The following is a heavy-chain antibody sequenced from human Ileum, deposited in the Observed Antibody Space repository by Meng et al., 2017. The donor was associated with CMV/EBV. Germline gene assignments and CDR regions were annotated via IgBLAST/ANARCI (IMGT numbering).Heavy chain of an antibody. D-gene: IGHD2-8*02. Sequence: SGFTFSSHWMHWVRQAPGSGLVWLSRISPDQSTTTYADSVRGRFTISRDNAKNTLYLQMNSLRAEDTAVYYCARDTSLGGTGPHFDSWGQGTLVTVSS. CDR3: ARDTSLGGTGPHFDS. J-gene: IGHJ4*02. CDR1: GFTFSSHW. CDR2: ISPDQSTT. V-gene: IGHV3-74*01.